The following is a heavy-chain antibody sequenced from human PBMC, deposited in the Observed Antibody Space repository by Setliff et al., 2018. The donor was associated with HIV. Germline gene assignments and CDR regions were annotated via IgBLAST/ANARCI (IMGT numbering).Heavy chain of an antibody. CDR1: GFTFSSYW. Sequence: GGSLRLSCAASGFTFSSYWMSWVRQAPGKGLEWVANIKQDGSEKYYVDSVKGRFTISRDNAKNSLYLQMNSLRAEDTAVYYCAREAALVGAPLHYYYYYMDVWGKGTTVTVSS. J-gene: IGHJ6*03. V-gene: IGHV3-7*03. D-gene: IGHD1-26*01. CDR2: IKQDGSEK. CDR3: AREAALVGAPLHYYYYYMDV.